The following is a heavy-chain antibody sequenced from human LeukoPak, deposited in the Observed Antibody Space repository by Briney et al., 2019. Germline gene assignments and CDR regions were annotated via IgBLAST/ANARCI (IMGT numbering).Heavy chain of an antibody. V-gene: IGHV4-4*09. CDR3: ARHGYNFYFDY. CDR1: GGSISSYY. Sequence: SETLSLTCTVSGGSISSYYWSWIRQPPGKGLEWIGYIYTGGSTNYNPSLKSRVTISVDTSKNRFSLKLSSVTAADTAVYYCARHGYNFYFDYWGQGTLVTVSS. D-gene: IGHD5-24*01. CDR2: IYTGGST. J-gene: IGHJ4*02.